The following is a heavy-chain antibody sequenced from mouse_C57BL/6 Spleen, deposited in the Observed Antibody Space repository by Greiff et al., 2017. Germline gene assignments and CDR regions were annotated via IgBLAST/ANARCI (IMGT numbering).Heavy chain of an antibody. CDR1: GYAFSSSW. CDR2: IYPGDGDT. D-gene: IGHD3-2*02. Sequence: VQLQQSGPELVKPGASVKISCKASGYAFSSSWMNWVKQRPGKGLEWIGRIYPGDGDTNYNGKFKGKATLTADKSSSTAYMQLSSLTSEDSAVYFCARRLYGYVDVWGTGTTVTVSS. CDR3: ARRLYGYVDV. J-gene: IGHJ1*03. V-gene: IGHV1-82*01.